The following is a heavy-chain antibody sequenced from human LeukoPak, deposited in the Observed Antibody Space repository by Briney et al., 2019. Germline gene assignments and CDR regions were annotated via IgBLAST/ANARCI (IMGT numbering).Heavy chain of an antibody. CDR3: AKNGYCSGGSCYYYYYMDV. D-gene: IGHD2-15*01. CDR1: GFTVSSNY. Sequence: GGSLRLSCAASGFTVSSNYMSWVRQAPGKGLEWVSVIYSGGSTYYADSVKGRFTISRDNSKNTLYLQMNSLRAEDTAVYYCAKNGYCSGGSCYYYYYMDVWGKGTTVTISS. J-gene: IGHJ6*03. V-gene: IGHV3-53*01. CDR2: IYSGGST.